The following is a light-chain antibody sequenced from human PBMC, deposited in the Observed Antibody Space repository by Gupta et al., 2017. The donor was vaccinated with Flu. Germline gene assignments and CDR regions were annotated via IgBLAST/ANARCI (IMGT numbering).Light chain of an antibody. Sequence: QSGLTQPPSVSGAPGQRLTISCTGSSSNLGAGYDVHWYQQFQGKAPNLRLYGNNHRPSGVPDRFSGSKAGTSASPAIPGLQADDEADYFCQYYDISLSGSVFGGGTKLTIL. CDR1: SSNLGAGYD. CDR3: QYYDISLSGSV. J-gene: IGLJ3*02. V-gene: IGLV1-40*01. CDR2: GNN.